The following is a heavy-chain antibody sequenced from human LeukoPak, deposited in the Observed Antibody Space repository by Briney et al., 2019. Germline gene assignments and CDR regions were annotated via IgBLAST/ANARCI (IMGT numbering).Heavy chain of an antibody. CDR1: GYSISSSNY. CDR2: IYYSGSI. D-gene: IGHD5-24*01. Sequence: SETLSLTCAVSGYSISSSNYWAWIRQPPGKGLEWIGHIYYSGSIYYNPSLKSRVTMSVDTSKNEFSLQLNSVTPEDTAVYYCTRANYRAFDIWGQGTMVTVSS. J-gene: IGHJ3*02. CDR3: TRANYRAFDI. V-gene: IGHV4-28*05.